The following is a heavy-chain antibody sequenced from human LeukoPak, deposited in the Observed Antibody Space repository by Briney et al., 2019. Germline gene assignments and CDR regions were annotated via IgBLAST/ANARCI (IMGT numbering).Heavy chain of an antibody. D-gene: IGHD6-13*01. Sequence: GGSLRLSCAASGFTFSSYGIHWVRQAPGKGLEWVAFIRYDGSNKYYADSVKGRFTISRDNSKNTLYLQMNSLRAEDTAVYYCAKAVTQQLVQNAFDIWGQGTMVTVSS. J-gene: IGHJ3*02. V-gene: IGHV3-30*02. CDR2: IRYDGSNK. CDR1: GFTFSSYG. CDR3: AKAVTQQLVQNAFDI.